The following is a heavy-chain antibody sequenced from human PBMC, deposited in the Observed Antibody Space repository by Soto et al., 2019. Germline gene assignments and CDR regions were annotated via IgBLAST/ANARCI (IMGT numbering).Heavy chain of an antibody. V-gene: IGHV4-31*03. CDR2: IFYSGSF. CDR1: GGSISSGTSY. J-gene: IGHJ4*02. Sequence: QVQLQESGPGLVKPSQTLSLTCTVSGGSISSGTSYWSWIRQRPGKGLEWIGYIFYSGSFYYTPSLRGRVMILADTSKNQFTLRRSSVTAADTAVYYCARAPETPSILGVALPYVFDYWGQGALVTVSS. D-gene: IGHD3-3*01. CDR3: ARAPETPSILGVALPYVFDY.